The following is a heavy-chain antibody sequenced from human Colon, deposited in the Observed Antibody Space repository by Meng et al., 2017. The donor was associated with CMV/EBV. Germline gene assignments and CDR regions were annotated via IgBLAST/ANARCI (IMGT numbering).Heavy chain of an antibody. CDR2: IYSGGRP. D-gene: IGHD2-2*01. V-gene: IGHV3-53*01. CDR3: ATDTSSNTPMDV. Sequence: GGSLRLSCAASGFTVTNNYMTWVRQAPGKGLEWVSGIYSGGRPYYADSAKGRFTISRDSSKNTLYLQMNSLRAEDTAVYYCATDTSSNTPMDVWGQGTTVTVSS. CDR1: GFTVTNNY. J-gene: IGHJ6*02.